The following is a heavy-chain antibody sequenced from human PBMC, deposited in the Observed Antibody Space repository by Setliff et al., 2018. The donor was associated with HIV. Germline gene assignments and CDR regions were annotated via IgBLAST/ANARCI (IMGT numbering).Heavy chain of an antibody. CDR3: AKDGISGGAYPPYYFDY. V-gene: IGHV3-23*01. Sequence: GGSLRLSCAASGFTFNTYAMSWVRQAPGKGREWVSVISGSGASTFYADSVKGRFTISRDNSKNTLYLQMNGLRVEDTAVYYCAKDGISGGAYPPYYFDYWGHGTLVTVSS. J-gene: IGHJ4*01. CDR2: ISGSGAST. D-gene: IGHD2-15*01. CDR1: GFTFNTYA.